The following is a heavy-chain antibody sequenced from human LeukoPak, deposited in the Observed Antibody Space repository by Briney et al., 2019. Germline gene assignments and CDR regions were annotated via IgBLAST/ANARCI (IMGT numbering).Heavy chain of an antibody. CDR1: GGSISSYY. CDR2: IYTSGST. V-gene: IGHV4-4*07. D-gene: IGHD6-13*01. Sequence: PSETLSLTCTVSGGSISSYYWSWIRQPAGKGLEWIGRIYTSGSTHYDPSLKRGVTISVDTSKNQLSLSLTSVTAADTAVYYCARSAAGTGGDFDYWGQGSLVTVSS. CDR3: ARSAAGTGGDFDY. J-gene: IGHJ4*02.